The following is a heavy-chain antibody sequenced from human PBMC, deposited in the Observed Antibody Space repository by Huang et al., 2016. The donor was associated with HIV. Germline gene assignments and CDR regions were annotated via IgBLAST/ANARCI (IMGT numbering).Heavy chain of an antibody. V-gene: IGHV4-59*11. CDR1: VGSISSHF. CDR3: ARDGAYQYDSRAYYRDF. CDR2: INPRGRS. Sequence: QVQLQESGPGLVKPSETLSLTCTVSVGSISSHFWSWIRPPPGKGLEWIATINPRGRSSYNPSFERRVTLSKDASKEQLSVKLQAVTAADTAVYYCARDGAYQYDSRAYYRDFWGQGTLVTVSS. J-gene: IGHJ4*02. D-gene: IGHD3-22*01.